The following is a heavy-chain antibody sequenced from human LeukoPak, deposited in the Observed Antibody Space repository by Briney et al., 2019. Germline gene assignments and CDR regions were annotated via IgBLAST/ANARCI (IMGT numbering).Heavy chain of an antibody. CDR1: GYSFTNYW. J-gene: IGHJ3*02. CDR2: IYPGDSET. Sequence: GESLQISCKGSGYSFTNYWIGWVRQMPGKGLEWMGIIYPGDSETKYSPSFQGQVTISGDKSISTAYLQWGSLKASDTAIYYCARPCSGGSCYSSYDAFDIWGQGTMVTVSS. D-gene: IGHD2-15*01. V-gene: IGHV5-51*01. CDR3: ARPCSGGSCYSSYDAFDI.